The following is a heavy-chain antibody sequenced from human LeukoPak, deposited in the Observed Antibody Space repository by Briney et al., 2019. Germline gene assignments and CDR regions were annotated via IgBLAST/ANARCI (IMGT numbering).Heavy chain of an antibody. Sequence: GGSLRLSCAASGFTFITYGMHWVRQAPGKGLEWVALIWYDGTNKCYADSVRGRFTISRDNSKNTLFLQMDSLRAEDTAVYYCARAVVVAATYFDYWGQGTLVTVSS. J-gene: IGHJ4*02. CDR3: ARAVVVAATYFDY. D-gene: IGHD2-15*01. CDR1: GFTFITYG. CDR2: IWYDGTNK. V-gene: IGHV3-33*01.